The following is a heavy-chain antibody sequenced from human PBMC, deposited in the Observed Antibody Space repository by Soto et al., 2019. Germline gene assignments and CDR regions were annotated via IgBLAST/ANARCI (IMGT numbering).Heavy chain of an antibody. V-gene: IGHV3-30-3*01. CDR2: ISYDGDNK. CDR3: ARGTTPPAFSAMDV. D-gene: IGHD2-2*01. Sequence: QVQLVESGGGVVQPGRSLRLSCAASGFTFSYHALNWFRQAPGKGLEWVAVISYDGDNKYIAESVKGRFTISRDNSKNTVSLQMNRLRTADTAMYFCARGTTPPAFSAMDVWGRWTKVTVSS. J-gene: IGHJ6*02. CDR1: GFTFSYHA.